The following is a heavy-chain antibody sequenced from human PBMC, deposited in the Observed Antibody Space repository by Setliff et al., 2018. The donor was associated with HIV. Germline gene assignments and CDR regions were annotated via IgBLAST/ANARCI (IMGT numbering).Heavy chain of an antibody. V-gene: IGHV7-4-1*02. J-gene: IGHJ4*02. CDR1: GYTFTSYG. CDR3: ARVGSYWSTFDY. CDR2: INTETGNP. D-gene: IGHD2-8*02. Sequence: ASVKVSCKASGYTFTSYGMNWVRQAPGQGLEWMGWINTETGNPMYAQGFRGRLVFSLDSSVNTAYLQINSLKTEDTAMYYCARVGSYWSTFDYWGQGALVTVSS.